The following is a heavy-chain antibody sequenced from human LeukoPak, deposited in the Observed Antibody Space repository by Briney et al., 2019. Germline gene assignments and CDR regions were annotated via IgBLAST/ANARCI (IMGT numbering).Heavy chain of an antibody. CDR1: GGSFSGYY. CDR2: INHSGST. V-gene: IGHV4-34*01. Sequence: SETLSLTCAVYGGSFSGYYWSWIRQPPGKGLEWIGEINHSGSTNYNPSLKSRVTISVDTSKNQFSLKLSSVTAADTAVYYCARSTSEELDFDYWGQRTLVTVSS. CDR3: ARSTSEELDFDY. D-gene: IGHD3-10*01. J-gene: IGHJ4*02.